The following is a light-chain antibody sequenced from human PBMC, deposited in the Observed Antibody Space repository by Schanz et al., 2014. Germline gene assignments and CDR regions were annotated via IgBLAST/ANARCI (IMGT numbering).Light chain of an antibody. CDR2: DAS. Sequence: DIQMTQSPSTLSASVGDRVAITCRASQSVNNWLAWYQQKPGQAPKLLIYDASSLRSGVPSRFSGSGSGTDFTLTISSLQPEDFATYYCQQNRAFGQGTKVEIK. J-gene: IGKJ1*01. CDR3: QQNRA. V-gene: IGKV1-5*01. CDR1: QSVNNW.